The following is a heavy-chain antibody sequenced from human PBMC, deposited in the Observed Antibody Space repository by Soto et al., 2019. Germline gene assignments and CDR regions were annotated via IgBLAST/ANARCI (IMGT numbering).Heavy chain of an antibody. V-gene: IGHV4-39*01. Sequence: PSETLSLTCTVSGGSISSSSYYWGWIRQLPGKGLEWIGSIYYSGSTYYNPSLKSRVTISVDTSKNQFSLKLSSVTAADTAVYYCASPFNYDFWSGYSSYGMDVWGQGTTVTVSS. J-gene: IGHJ6*02. CDR1: GGSISSSSYY. D-gene: IGHD3-3*01. CDR3: ASPFNYDFWSGYSSYGMDV. CDR2: IYYSGST.